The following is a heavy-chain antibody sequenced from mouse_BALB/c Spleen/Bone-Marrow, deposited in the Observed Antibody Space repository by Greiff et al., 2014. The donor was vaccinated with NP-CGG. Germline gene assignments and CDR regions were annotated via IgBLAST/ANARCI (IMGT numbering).Heavy chain of an antibody. CDR3: ARSDYRYDPFAY. CDR2: IDTSDSYT. CDR1: GHTFTDYW. Sequence: QVQLKDSGAELVMPGASVKMSCKASGHTFTDYWMHWVKQRPGQGLEWIGAIDTSDSYTSYNQKFKGKVTLTVDESSSTAYMQLSSLTSEDSAVYYCARSDYRYDPFAYWGQGTLVTVSA. D-gene: IGHD2-14*01. V-gene: IGHV1-69*01. J-gene: IGHJ3*01.